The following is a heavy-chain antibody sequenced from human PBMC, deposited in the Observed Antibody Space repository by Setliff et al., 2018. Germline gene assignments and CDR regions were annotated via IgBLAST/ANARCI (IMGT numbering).Heavy chain of an antibody. J-gene: IGHJ4*02. D-gene: IGHD5-12*01. V-gene: IGHV1-69*13. CDR1: GDSFRRHA. CDR3: ARGGGYRYYFDY. CDR2: IIPIFPSP. Sequence: SVKVSCKTSGDSFRRHAISWVRQAPGQGLEWMGGIIPIFPSPKYAQKFQGRVTITADESTSTAYMELSSLRFEDTAVYYCARGGGYRYYFDYWGQGTLVTVSS.